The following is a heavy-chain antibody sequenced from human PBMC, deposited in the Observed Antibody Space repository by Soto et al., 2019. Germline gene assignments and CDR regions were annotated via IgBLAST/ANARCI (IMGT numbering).Heavy chain of an antibody. D-gene: IGHD3-22*01. CDR1: GGTFSSYA. V-gene: IGHV1-69*01. CDR2: IIPIFGTA. CDR3: ARAPHYYDRSGYYTGYGMDV. J-gene: IGHJ6*02. Sequence: QVQLVQSGAEVKKPGSSVKVSCKASGGTFSSYAISWVRQAPGQGLEWMGGIIPIFGTANYAQKFQGRVTITADESTSTAYMGLSSLRSEDTAVYYCARAPHYYDRSGYYTGYGMDVWGQGTTVTVSS.